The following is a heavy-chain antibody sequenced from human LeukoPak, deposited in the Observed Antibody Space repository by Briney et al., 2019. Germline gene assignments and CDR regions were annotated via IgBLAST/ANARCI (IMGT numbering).Heavy chain of an antibody. D-gene: IGHD3-22*01. CDR3: AREAYYYDSSGYVHDAFDI. V-gene: IGHV3-21*01. Sequence: GGSLRLSCAASGFTFSSYSMNWVRQAPGKGLEWVSSISSRSSYIYHADSVKGRFTISRDNAKNSLYLQVNSLRAEDTAVYYCAREAYYYDSSGYVHDAFDIWGQGTVVTVSS. CDR2: ISSRSSYI. J-gene: IGHJ3*02. CDR1: GFTFSSYS.